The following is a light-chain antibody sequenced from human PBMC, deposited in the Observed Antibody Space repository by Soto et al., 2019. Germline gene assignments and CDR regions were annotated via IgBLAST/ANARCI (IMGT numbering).Light chain of an antibody. Sequence: EVVLTQSPDTLSLSPGERVTLSCRASQSVSSSYLTWYQQKPGQAPRLLIYGASSGATGIPARFSGSGSGTEFTLTISSLQSEDFAVYYCQQYNNWPQTFGQGTKVDIK. CDR2: GAS. J-gene: IGKJ1*01. CDR3: QQYNNWPQT. CDR1: QSVSSSY. V-gene: IGKV3-15*01.